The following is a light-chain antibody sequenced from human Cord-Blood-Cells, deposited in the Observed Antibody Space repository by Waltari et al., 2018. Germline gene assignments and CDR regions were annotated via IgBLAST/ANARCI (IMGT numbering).Light chain of an antibody. CDR2: DVS. V-gene: IGLV2-14*01. CDR3: SSYTSSSTWV. CDR1: STDVGGYNS. J-gene: IGLJ3*02. Sequence: QSPLTQPASVSGSPGTTIAISCTGTSTDVGGYNSVAWYQQHPGKAPKLMIYDVSNRPSGVSNRFSGSKSGNTASLTISGLQAEDEADYYCSSYTSSSTWVFGGGTKLTVL.